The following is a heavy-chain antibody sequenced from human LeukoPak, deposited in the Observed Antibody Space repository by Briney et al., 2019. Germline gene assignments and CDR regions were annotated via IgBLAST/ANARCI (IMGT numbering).Heavy chain of an antibody. CDR2: ISAYNGNT. CDR1: GYTFTSYG. CDR3: ARDGRLGITGWYFDL. V-gene: IGHV1-18*01. Sequence: ASVKVSCKASGYTFTSYGISWVRQAPGQGLEWMGWISAYNGNTNYAQKLQGRVTMTTDTSTSTAYMELRSLRSDDTAVYYCARDGRLGITGWYFDLWGRGTLVTVSS. D-gene: IGHD7-27*01. J-gene: IGHJ2*01.